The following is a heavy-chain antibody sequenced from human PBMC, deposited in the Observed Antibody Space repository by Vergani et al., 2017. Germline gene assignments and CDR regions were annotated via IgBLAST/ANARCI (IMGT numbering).Heavy chain of an antibody. D-gene: IGHD5-24*01. J-gene: IGHJ5*02. Sequence: EVQLLESGGGLVQPGGSLRLSCAASGFTFSNYAMNWVRQAPGKGLEWVSAISGSGGSTYYADSVKGRFTISRDNSKNTLYLQMNSLRVENTAVYYCAKDWGSRHDYNYGWYDPWGQGTLVTVSS. CDR3: AKDWGSRHDYNYGWYDP. V-gene: IGHV3-23*01. CDR2: ISGSGGST. CDR1: GFTFSNYA.